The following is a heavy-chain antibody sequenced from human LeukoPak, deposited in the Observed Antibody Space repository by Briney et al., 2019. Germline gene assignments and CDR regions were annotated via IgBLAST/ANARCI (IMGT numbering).Heavy chain of an antibody. V-gene: IGHV4-39*07. CDR1: GGSISSSSYY. CDR2: IYYSGST. D-gene: IGHD4-17*01. Sequence: SETLSLTCTVSGGSISSSSYYWGWIRQPPGKELEWIGSIYYSGSTYYNPSLKSRVTISVDTSKNQFSLKLSSVTAADTAVYYCARGAHDYGDYALYYFDYWGQGTLVTVSS. J-gene: IGHJ4*02. CDR3: ARGAHDYGDYALYYFDY.